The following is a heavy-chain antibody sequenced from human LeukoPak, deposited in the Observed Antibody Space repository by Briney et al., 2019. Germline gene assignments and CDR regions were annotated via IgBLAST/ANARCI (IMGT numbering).Heavy chain of an antibody. D-gene: IGHD3-10*01. J-gene: IGHJ5*02. CDR2: IYYSGST. Sequence: ASETLSLTCTVSGGSISSSSYYWGWIRQPPGKGLEWIGNIYYSGSTYYNPSLKNRATISVDTSKNQFSLKLSSVTAADTAVYYCARCGKVVYYGSGSYYNSGRDWFDPWGQGTLVTVSS. V-gene: IGHV4-39*01. CDR1: GGSISSSSYY. CDR3: ARCGKVVYYGSGSYYNSGRDWFDP.